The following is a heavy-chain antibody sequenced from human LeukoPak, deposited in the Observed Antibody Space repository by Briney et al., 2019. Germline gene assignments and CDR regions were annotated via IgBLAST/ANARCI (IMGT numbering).Heavy chain of an antibody. CDR3: ARTYSTSTAYDAFDI. J-gene: IGHJ3*02. Sequence: SETLSLTCTVSGYSISSGYFWGWIRQPPGKGLEWIGSIYHSGTTYYNPSLKSRVTISVDTSKNQFSLNLSSVTAADTAVYYCARTYSTSTAYDAFDIWGQGTMVTVSS. CDR2: IYHSGTT. D-gene: IGHD6-6*01. CDR1: GYSISSGYF. V-gene: IGHV4-38-2*02.